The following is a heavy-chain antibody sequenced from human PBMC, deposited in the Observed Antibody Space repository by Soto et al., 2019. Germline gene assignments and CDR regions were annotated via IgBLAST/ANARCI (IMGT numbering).Heavy chain of an antibody. V-gene: IGHV4-30-4*01. CDR2: IYYSGST. J-gene: IGHJ4*02. CDR1: GCSISSGDYY. CDR3: ARTIIDGGGIYFDY. D-gene: IGHD3-16*02. Sequence: SETLSLTCTFSGCSISSGDYYWIWIRQPPGKGLEWIGYIYYSGSTYYNPSLKSRVTISVDTSKNQFSLKLSSVTAADTAVYYCARTIIDGGGIYFDYWGQGTLVTVSS.